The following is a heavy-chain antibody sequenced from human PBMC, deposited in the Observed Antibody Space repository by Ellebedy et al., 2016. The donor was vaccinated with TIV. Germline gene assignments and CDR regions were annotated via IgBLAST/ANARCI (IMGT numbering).Heavy chain of an antibody. D-gene: IGHD4-17*01. Sequence: GGSLRLSCVASGFSFRSYWMSWVRQAPGKGLEWVANIYQDGSNQYYVDSVKGRLTISRDNANKSLFLQMNSLRGEDKAVYYCARRGSYGDYAVQINSLFERWGRGTLVTVSS. V-gene: IGHV3-7*01. J-gene: IGHJ5*02. CDR1: GFSFRSYW. CDR2: IYQDGSNQ. CDR3: ARRGSYGDYAVQINSLFER.